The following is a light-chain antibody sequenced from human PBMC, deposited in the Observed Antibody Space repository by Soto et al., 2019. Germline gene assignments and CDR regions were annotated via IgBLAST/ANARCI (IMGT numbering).Light chain of an antibody. CDR1: QGISNY. J-gene: IGKJ1*01. Sequence: DIEMTQSPSSLSASVGDRVTITCRASQGISNYLAWYQQRPGKVPKLLIYAASTLQSGVPSWFSGSGSGTDFTLTISSLQPEDVATYYCQKYDSAPWTFGQGTEVEIK. CDR2: AAS. CDR3: QKYDSAPWT. V-gene: IGKV1-27*01.